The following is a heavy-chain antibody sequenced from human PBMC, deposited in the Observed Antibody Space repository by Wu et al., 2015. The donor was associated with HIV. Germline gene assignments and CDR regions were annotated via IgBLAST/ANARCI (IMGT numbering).Heavy chain of an antibody. Sequence: VQLVQSGGEVKKPGASVKVACKSSGYIFSDFGIHWVRQAPGEGLEWMGWISAQNGNTKYAQKFQGRVSMTTETSSSTAYMELRSLRSDDTAVYFCARGHYYDSSGWGSMVYWGQGTLVTVSS. CDR3: ARGHYYDSSGWGSMVY. CDR1: GYIFSDFG. D-gene: IGHD3-22*01. V-gene: IGHV1-18*01. CDR2: ISAQNGNT. J-gene: IGHJ4*02.